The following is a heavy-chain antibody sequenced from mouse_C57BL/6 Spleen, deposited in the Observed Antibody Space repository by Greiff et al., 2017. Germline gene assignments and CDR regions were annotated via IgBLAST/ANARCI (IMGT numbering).Heavy chain of an antibody. J-gene: IGHJ2*01. CDR2: ISSGGSYT. Sequence: DVHLVESGGDLVKPGGSLKLSCAASGFTFSSYGMSWVRQTPDKRLEWVATISSGGSYTYYPDSVKGRFTISRENAKNTLYLQMSSLKSEDTAMYYCAREEGLGRFDYWGQGTTLTVSS. CDR3: AREEGLGRFDY. CDR1: GFTFSSYG. D-gene: IGHD4-1*01. V-gene: IGHV5-6*01.